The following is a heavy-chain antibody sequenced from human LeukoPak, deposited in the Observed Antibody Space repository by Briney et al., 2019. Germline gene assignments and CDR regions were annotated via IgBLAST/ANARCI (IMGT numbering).Heavy chain of an antibody. CDR1: GGSISSYY. J-gene: IGHJ3*02. V-gene: IGHV4-4*07. D-gene: IGHD3-3*01. Sequence: PSQTLSLTCTVSGGSISSYYWSWIRQPAGKGLEWIGSIYYSGSTFYNPSLKSRVTISVDSSKNQFSLKLSSVTAADTAVYYCASYEGDAFDIWGQGTMVTVSS. CDR3: ASYEGDAFDI. CDR2: IYYSGST.